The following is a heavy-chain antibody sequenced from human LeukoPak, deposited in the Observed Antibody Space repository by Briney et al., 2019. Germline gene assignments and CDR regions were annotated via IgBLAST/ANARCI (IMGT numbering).Heavy chain of an antibody. V-gene: IGHV4-34*01. Sequence: SETLSLTCAVYGGSFSGYYWSWIRQPPGKGLEWIGEINHSGSTNYNPSLKSRVTMSVDTSKNQFSLKLSSVTAADTAVYYCARDEYYYDSSGYRLFDYWGQGTLVTVSS. D-gene: IGHD3-22*01. CDR2: INHSGST. J-gene: IGHJ4*02. CDR1: GGSFSGYY. CDR3: ARDEYYYDSSGYRLFDY.